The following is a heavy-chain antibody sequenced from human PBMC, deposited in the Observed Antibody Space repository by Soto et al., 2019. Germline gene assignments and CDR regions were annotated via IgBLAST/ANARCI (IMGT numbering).Heavy chain of an antibody. J-gene: IGHJ4*02. V-gene: IGHV4-30-4*08. D-gene: IGHD2-8*02. CDR3: ARRGGVYYFDY. CDR1: GGSINSGAYY. CDR2: IYYSGST. Sequence: SETLSLTCTVSGGSINSGAYYWSWIRQHPGKGLEWIGYIYYSGSTYYNPSLKSRVTISVDTSKNQFSLKLSSVTAADTAVYYCARRGGVYYFDYWGQGTLVTVSS.